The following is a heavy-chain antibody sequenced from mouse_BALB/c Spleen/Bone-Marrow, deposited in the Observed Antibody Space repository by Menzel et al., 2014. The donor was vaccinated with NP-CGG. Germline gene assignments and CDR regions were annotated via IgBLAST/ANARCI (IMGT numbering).Heavy chain of an antibody. Sequence: EVKLQESGAELVKPGASVKLSCTASGFNIKDTYMHWVKQRPEQGLEWIGRIDPANGNTKYGPKFQGKATITAYTSSNTAYLQLSSLTSEDTAVYYCARWEYYAMDYWGQGTSVTVSS. CDR3: ARWEYYAMDY. J-gene: IGHJ4*01. CDR1: GFNIKDTY. V-gene: IGHV14-3*02. CDR2: IDPANGNT. D-gene: IGHD4-1*01.